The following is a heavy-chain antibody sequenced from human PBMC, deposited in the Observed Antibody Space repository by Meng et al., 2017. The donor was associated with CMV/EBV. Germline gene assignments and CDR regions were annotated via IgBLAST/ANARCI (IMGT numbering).Heavy chain of an antibody. J-gene: IGHJ4*02. CDR1: GVNFSPFG. D-gene: IGHD6-19*01. CDR2: ITSSSGYI. CDR3: ARAGGAVAGRGGFDH. V-gene: IGHV3-21*01. Sequence: SGVNFSPFGMGWVRKAPGKGLEWVASITSSSGYIFYADSVKGRFTISRDNAKNLLFLQMNSLRANDTAVYYCARAGGAVAGRGGFDHWGLGTLVTVSS.